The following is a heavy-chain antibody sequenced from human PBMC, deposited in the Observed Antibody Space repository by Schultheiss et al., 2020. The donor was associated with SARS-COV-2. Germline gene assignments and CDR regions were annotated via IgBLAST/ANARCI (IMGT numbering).Heavy chain of an antibody. CDR1: GGSISSGDYY. J-gene: IGHJ6*02. CDR3: ARSSNDFWSGYYYYGMDV. D-gene: IGHD3-3*01. CDR2: IYYSGTT. Sequence: LSLTCTVSGGSISSGDYYWSWIRQPPGKGLEWIGYIYYSGTTYYNPSLKSRVTISVDTSKNQFSLKLSSVTAADTAVYYCARSSNDFWSGYYYYGMDVWGQGTTVTVSS. V-gene: IGHV4-30-4*01.